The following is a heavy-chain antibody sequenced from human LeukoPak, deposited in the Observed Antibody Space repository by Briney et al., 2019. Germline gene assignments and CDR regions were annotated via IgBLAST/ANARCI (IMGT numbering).Heavy chain of an antibody. J-gene: IGHJ4*02. CDR3: ARGGLDVMNTGLWKPLEY. V-gene: IGHV1-2*02. Sequence: ASVKVSCKASGYIFTGYYIHLVRQAPGQGLEWMGWIKPTNGYTNYAQNFQGRVTMTTDTSITTAYMDLRRLTSDDTALYYCARGGLDVMNTGLWKPLEYWGQGTPVTVSS. D-gene: IGHD5-18*01. CDR2: IKPTNGYT. CDR1: GYIFTGYY.